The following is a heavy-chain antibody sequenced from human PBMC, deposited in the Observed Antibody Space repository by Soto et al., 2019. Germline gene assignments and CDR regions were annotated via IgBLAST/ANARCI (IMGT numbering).Heavy chain of an antibody. CDR2: IYPGDSDT. J-gene: IGHJ6*02. D-gene: IGHD3-3*01. CDR3: ARRRYDFWRGYYHYYYYYGMDV. Sequence: PGESLKISCKGSGYSFTSYWIGWVRQMPGKGLEWMGIIYPGDSDTRYSPSFQGQVTISADKSISTAYLQWSSLKASDTAMYYCARRRYDFWRGYYHYYYYYGMDVWGQGTTVTVSS. CDR1: GYSFTSYW. V-gene: IGHV5-51*01.